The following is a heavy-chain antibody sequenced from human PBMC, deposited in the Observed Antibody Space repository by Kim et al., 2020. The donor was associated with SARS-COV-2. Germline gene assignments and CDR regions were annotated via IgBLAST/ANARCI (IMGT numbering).Heavy chain of an antibody. CDR2: YSGGT. Sequence: YSGGTNYIPSLKSRVTISVDTSKNQFSLKLSSVTAVDTAVYYCARSVTHDYWGQGTLVTVSS. V-gene: IGHV4-59*01. CDR3: ARSVTHDY. D-gene: IGHD4-4*01. J-gene: IGHJ4*02.